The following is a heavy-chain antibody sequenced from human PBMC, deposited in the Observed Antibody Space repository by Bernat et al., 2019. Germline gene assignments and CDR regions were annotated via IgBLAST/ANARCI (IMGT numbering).Heavy chain of an antibody. CDR3: ARAVAAASYYYYYMDV. CDR2: IYYSGST. Sequence: QLQLQESGPGLVKPSETLSLTCTVSGGSISSSSYYWGWIRQPPGKGLEWIGSIYYSGSTYYNPSLKSRVTISVDTSKNQFSLKLSSVTAADTAVYYCARAVAAASYYYYYMDVWGKGTTVTVSS. CDR1: GGSISSSSYY. D-gene: IGHD6-13*01. J-gene: IGHJ6*03. V-gene: IGHV4-39*01.